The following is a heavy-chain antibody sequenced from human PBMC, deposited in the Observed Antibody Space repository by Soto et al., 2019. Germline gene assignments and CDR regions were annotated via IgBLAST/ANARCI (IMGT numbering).Heavy chain of an antibody. CDR3: ARDPGSGSYYGWFDP. Sequence: PSETLYLTCTASGDTINRYYWNGIRQPPGKGLEWIGYIYYSGSTNYNPSLKSRVTISVDTSKNQFSLKLSSVTAADTAVYYCARDPGSGSYYGWFDPWGQGTLVTVSS. CDR2: IYYSGST. CDR1: GDTINRYY. V-gene: IGHV4-59*01. D-gene: IGHD3-10*01. J-gene: IGHJ5*02.